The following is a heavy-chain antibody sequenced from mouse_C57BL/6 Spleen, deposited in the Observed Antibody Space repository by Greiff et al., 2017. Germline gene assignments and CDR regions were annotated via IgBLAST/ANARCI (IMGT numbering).Heavy chain of an antibody. CDR3: ARHLTGFDY. Sequence: EVQLQQSGPELVKPGASVKISCKASGYTFTDYYMNWVKQSPGKSLEWIGDINPDNGGTSYNQKFKGKATLTVDKSSSTAYMELRSLTSEDSAVYYCARHLTGFDYWGQGTTLTVSS. J-gene: IGHJ2*01. D-gene: IGHD4-1*01. CDR1: GYTFTDYY. V-gene: IGHV1-26*01. CDR2: INPDNGGT.